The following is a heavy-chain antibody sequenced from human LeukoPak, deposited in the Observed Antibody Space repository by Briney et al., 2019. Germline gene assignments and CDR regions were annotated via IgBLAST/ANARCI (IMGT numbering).Heavy chain of an antibody. CDR2: ISAYNGNT. CDR1: GGSFSSYA. V-gene: IGHV1-8*02. D-gene: IGHD5-12*01. Sequence: ASVKVSCKASGGSFSSYAISWVRQAPGQGLEWMGWISAYNGNTNYAQKFQGRVTMTRNTSISTAYMELSSLRSEDTAVYYCAREGSGYGRRYYYYMDVWGKGTTVTISS. J-gene: IGHJ6*03. CDR3: AREGSGYGRRYYYYMDV.